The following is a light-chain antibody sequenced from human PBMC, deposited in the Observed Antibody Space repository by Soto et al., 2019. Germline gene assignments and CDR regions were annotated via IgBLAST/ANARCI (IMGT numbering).Light chain of an antibody. V-gene: IGLV1-40*01. J-gene: IGLJ2*01. CDR2: GNS. CDR1: SSNIGAGYD. CDR3: QSYDSSLSGSEV. Sequence: QSVLTQPPSVSGAPGQRVTISCTGSSSNIGAGYDVHWYQQLPGTAPKLHIYGNSNRPSGVPDRFSGSKSGTSASLAITGLQAEDEADYYCQSYDSSLSGSEVFGGGTQLTVL.